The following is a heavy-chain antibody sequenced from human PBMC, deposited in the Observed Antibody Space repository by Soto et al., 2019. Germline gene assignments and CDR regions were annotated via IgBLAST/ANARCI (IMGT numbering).Heavy chain of an antibody. Sequence: QVQLVQSGAEVKKPGSSVKVSCKASGGTFSSYAISCVRQAPGQGLEWMGGIIPIFGTANYAQKFQGRVTITADESTSTAYMELSSLRSEDTAVYYWADTTVNTEAPWFDPWGQGSLVTVSS. CDR2: IIPIFGTA. CDR3: ADTTVNTEAPWFDP. J-gene: IGHJ5*02. D-gene: IGHD4-17*01. V-gene: IGHV1-69*01. CDR1: GGTFSSYA.